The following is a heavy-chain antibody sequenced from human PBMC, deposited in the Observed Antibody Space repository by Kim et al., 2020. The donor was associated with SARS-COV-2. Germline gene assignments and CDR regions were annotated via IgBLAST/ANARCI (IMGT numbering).Heavy chain of an antibody. D-gene: IGHD2-2*01. CDR2: ISAYNGNT. J-gene: IGHJ6*04. V-gene: IGHV1-18*01. CDR3: ARGGYCSSTSCPKYRYYYYGVDA. CDR1: GYTFTSYG. Sequence: ASVKVSCKASGYTFTSYGISWVRQAPGQGLEWMGWISAYNGNTNYAQKLQGRVTMTTDTSTSTAYMELRSLRSDDTAVYYCARGGYCSSTSCPKYRYYYYGVDAWGEGTTVTVSS.